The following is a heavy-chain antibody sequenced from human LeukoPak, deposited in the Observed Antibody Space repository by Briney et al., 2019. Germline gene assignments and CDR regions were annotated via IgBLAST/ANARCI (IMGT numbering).Heavy chain of an antibody. CDR3: ASRLGVYDYVWGSYRH. V-gene: IGHV4-30-4*01. CDR2: IYYSGST. D-gene: IGHD3-16*02. J-gene: IGHJ4*02. Sequence: PSQTLSLTCTVSGGSISSGDYYWSWIRQPPGKGLEWIGYIYYSGSTYYNPSLKSRVTISVDTSKNQFSLKLSSVTAADTAVYYCASRLGVYDYVWGSYRHWGQGTLVTVSS. CDR1: GGSISSGDYY.